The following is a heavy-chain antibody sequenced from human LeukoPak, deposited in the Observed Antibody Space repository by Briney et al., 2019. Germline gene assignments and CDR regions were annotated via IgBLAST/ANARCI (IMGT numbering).Heavy chain of an antibody. V-gene: IGHV4-34*01. CDR2: INHSGST. J-gene: IGHJ4*02. CDR3: AREGDSSGYEY. Sequence: PSETLSLTCAVYGGSFSGYYWSWIRLPPGKGLEWIGEINHSGSTNYNPSLKSRVTISVDTSKNQFSLKLSSVTAADTAVYYCAREGDSSGYEYWGQGTLVTVSS. D-gene: IGHD3-22*01. CDR1: GGSFSGYY.